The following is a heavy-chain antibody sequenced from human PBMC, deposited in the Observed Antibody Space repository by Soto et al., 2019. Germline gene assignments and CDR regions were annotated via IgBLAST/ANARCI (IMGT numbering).Heavy chain of an antibody. V-gene: IGHV1-8*01. D-gene: IGHD3-10*01. CDR1: GYTFTSYD. CDR2: MNPNSGNT. J-gene: IGHJ4*02. CDR3: GRAIRKQLFSDY. Sequence: QVQLVQSGAEVRKPGASVKVSCKASGYTFTSYDIGWVRQATGQGLEWMGWMNPNSGNTGYAQKVQGRVTMTRDTPINTAYMELNRLTSEETAVYYCGRAIRKQLFSDYWGQGTLVTVSS.